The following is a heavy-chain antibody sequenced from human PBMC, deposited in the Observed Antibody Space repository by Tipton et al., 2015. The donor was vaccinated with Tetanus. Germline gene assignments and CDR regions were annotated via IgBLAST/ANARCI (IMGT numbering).Heavy chain of an antibody. J-gene: IGHJ4*02. V-gene: IGHV6-1*01. Sequence: GLVKPSQTLSVTCVISGYRLSSDIAAWYWIRQSPSRGLEWLGRTYYRSKWSNDYAVSVKSRVTITSDTSKNQFSLQLGSVTPEDTAVYYCARGYAGGAWDVWGQGNLVTVSS. CDR2: TYYRSKWSN. CDR3: ARGYAGGAWDV. D-gene: IGHD2-2*01. CDR1: GYRLSSDIAA.